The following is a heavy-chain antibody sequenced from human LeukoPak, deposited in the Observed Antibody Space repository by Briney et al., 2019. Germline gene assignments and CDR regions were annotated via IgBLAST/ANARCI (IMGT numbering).Heavy chain of an antibody. J-gene: IGHJ3*02. Sequence: SETLSLTCTVSGYSIGSGYYWGCIRQPPGKGLEWIGSIYHSGSTYYNPSLNSRGTISVDTSKNQFSLKLSSVTAADTAVYYCAREIPQDSSGWYISRSDAFDIWGQGTMVTVSS. CDR1: GYSIGSGYY. CDR3: AREIPQDSSGWYISRSDAFDI. CDR2: IYHSGST. D-gene: IGHD6-19*01. V-gene: IGHV4-38-2*02.